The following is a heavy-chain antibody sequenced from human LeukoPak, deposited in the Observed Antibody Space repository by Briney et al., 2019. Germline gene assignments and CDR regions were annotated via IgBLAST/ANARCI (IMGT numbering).Heavy chain of an antibody. CDR3: ARADIVVVTNYFDY. J-gene: IGHJ4*02. D-gene: IGHD2-21*02. V-gene: IGHV4-59*08. Sequence: TSETLSLTCTVSGGSISSYYWSWIRQPPGKGLEWIGYIYYSGSTNYNPSLKSRVTISVDTSKNQFSLKLSSVTAADTAVYYCARADIVVVTNYFDYWGQGTLVTVSS. CDR2: IYYSGST. CDR1: GGSISSYY.